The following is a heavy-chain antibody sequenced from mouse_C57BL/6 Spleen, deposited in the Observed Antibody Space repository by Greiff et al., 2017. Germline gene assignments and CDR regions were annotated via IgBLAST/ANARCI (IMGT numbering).Heavy chain of an antibody. Sequence: EVHLVESGGGLVKPGGSLKLSCAASGFTFSDYGMHWVRQAPEKGLEWVAYISSGSSTIYYADTVKGRFTISRDNAKNTLFLQMTSLRSEDTAMYYCARDSDYYGSPAWFAYWGQGTLVTVSA. CDR1: GFTFSDYG. CDR3: ARDSDYYGSPAWFAY. J-gene: IGHJ3*01. D-gene: IGHD1-1*01. CDR2: ISSGSSTI. V-gene: IGHV5-17*01.